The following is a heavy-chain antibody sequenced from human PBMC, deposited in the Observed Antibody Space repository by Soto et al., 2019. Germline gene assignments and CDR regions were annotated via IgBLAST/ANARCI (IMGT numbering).Heavy chain of an antibody. CDR3: AKDKGELYFDF. D-gene: IGHD1-7*01. Sequence: EVLLVESGGGLVQPGGSLRLSCVASGFTFRSSSMHWVRQAPGRGLEWISHIRHFDNAMFYADSVKGRFTISRDNARNSVFLQMNSLRDEDTALYYGAKDKGELYFDFWGQGTLVTVSS. V-gene: IGHV3-48*02. J-gene: IGHJ4*02. CDR2: IRHFDNAM. CDR1: GFTFRSSS.